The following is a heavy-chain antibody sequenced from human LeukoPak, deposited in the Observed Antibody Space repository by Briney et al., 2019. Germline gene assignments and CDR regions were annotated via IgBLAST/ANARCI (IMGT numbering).Heavy chain of an antibody. CDR1: GASISSSY. D-gene: IGHD2-8*02. CDR2: ISYSGST. CDR3: ARPILVPPYYYYMDV. J-gene: IGHJ6*03. V-gene: IGHV4-59*08. Sequence: SETLSLTCTVSGASISSSYWSWIRQPPGKGLEWIGYISYSGSTNYNPSLKSRVTISVDTSKNQFSLKLSSVTAADTAVYYCARPILVPPYYYYMDVWGKGTTVTVSS.